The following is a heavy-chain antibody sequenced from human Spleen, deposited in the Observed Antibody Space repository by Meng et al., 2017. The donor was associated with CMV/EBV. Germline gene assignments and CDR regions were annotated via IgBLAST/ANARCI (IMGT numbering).Heavy chain of an antibody. Sequence: SETLSLTCTVSGDSISSSDYYWGWIRQPPGKGLEWIGSIYYSGNTYYNPSLKSRVTISIDTSRNQFSLKLSSVTAADTAVYYCARDHYYYGMDVWGQGTTVTVSS. V-gene: IGHV4-39*07. J-gene: IGHJ6*02. CDR3: ARDHYYYGMDV. CDR1: GDSISSSDYY. CDR2: IYYSGNT.